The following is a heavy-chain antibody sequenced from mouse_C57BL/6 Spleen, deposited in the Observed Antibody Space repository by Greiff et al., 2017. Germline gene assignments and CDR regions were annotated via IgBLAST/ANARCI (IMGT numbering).Heavy chain of an antibody. D-gene: IGHD2-3*01. CDR1: GYTFTSYW. CDR2: IDPNCGGT. Sequence: QVQLQQPGAELVKPGASVKLSKASGYTFTSYWLHWVKQRPGRGLEWIGRIDPNCGGTKYNEKFKSKATQTVDKPSSTAYMQLSSLTSEDSAVYYGAREGGYYGAMDYWGQGTSVTVSS. J-gene: IGHJ4*01. V-gene: IGHV1-72*01. CDR3: AREGGYYGAMDY.